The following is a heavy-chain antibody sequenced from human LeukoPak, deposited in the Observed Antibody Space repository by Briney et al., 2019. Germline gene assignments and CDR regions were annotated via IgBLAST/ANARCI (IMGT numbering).Heavy chain of an antibody. CDR1: AGSISLYNTYY. Sequence: KPSETLSLTCTGSAGSISLYNTYYWNWIRQSPGKGLEWIGYTYYSGSTNYNPSLKSRVTISVDTSKNQFSLKLSSVTAADTAVYYCARMDSGSSPVPFDYWGQGTLVTVSS. CDR3: ARMDSGSSPVPFDY. V-gene: IGHV4-59*01. J-gene: IGHJ4*02. D-gene: IGHD1-26*01. CDR2: TYYSGST.